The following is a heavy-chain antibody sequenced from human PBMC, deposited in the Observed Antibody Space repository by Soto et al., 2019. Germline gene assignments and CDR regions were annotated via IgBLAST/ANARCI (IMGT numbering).Heavy chain of an antibody. Sequence: QVQLVQSGAEVKKPGASVKVSCKASGYTFSSYGISWVRQAPGQGLEWMGWISAYNGNTNYAQKLQGRVTMTTDTSTSPAYMAVRSLRSDDTAVYYCARSIAAAVDLDYWGQGTLVTVSS. D-gene: IGHD6-13*01. CDR1: GYTFSSYG. J-gene: IGHJ4*02. CDR3: ARSIAAAVDLDY. V-gene: IGHV1-18*01. CDR2: ISAYNGNT.